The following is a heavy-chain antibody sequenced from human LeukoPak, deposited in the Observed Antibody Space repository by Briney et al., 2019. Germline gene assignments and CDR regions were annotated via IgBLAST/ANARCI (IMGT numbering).Heavy chain of an antibody. CDR1: GFTFSSYG. CDR3: AKDLREIQLWSDYFDY. J-gene: IGHJ4*02. Sequence: GGSLRLSCAASGFTFSSYGMHWVRQAPGKGLEWVAVISYDGSNKYYADPVKGRFTISRDNSKNTLYLQTNSLRAEDTAVYYCAKDLREIQLWSDYFDYWGQGTLVTVSS. D-gene: IGHD5-18*01. V-gene: IGHV3-30*18. CDR2: ISYDGSNK.